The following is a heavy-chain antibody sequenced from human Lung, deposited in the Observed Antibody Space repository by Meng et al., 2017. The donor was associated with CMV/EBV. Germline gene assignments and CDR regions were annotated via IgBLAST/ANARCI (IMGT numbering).Heavy chain of an antibody. D-gene: IGHD6-13*01. CDR2: IYCGDSKT. J-gene: IGHJ4*02. CDR3: ARHYDSSWFGY. Sequence: GGSXRLXCKSSGYSFATYWIGWVRQMPGKDLEWMGMIYCGDSKTIYSPFFQGQVTISADKSISTAYLQWSSLQASDTAMYYCARHYDSSWFGYWGQGTLVTVSS. V-gene: IGHV5-51*01. CDR1: GYSFATYW.